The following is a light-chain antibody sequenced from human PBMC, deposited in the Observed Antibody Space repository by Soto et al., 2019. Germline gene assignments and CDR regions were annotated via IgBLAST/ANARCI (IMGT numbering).Light chain of an antibody. V-gene: IGKV1-5*01. CDR3: QQYNSYSPFT. J-gene: IGKJ3*01. CDR1: QSINSW. CDR2: DAS. Sequence: DIQMTQSPSTLSASVGDRVTITRRTSQSINSWLAWYQQKPGIAPKLLIYDASSLASGVPSRFSGSGSGSEFTLTISSQQPDDFATYYCQQYNSYSPFTFGPGTKVDIK.